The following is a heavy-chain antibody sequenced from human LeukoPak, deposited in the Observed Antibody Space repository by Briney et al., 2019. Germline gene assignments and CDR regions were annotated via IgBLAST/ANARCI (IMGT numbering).Heavy chain of an antibody. V-gene: IGHV4-59*12. J-gene: IGHJ4*02. CDR2: IYYSGST. D-gene: IGHD3-22*01. CDR3: ARDRYYYDSEGG. CDR1: GGSISSYY. Sequence: SETLSLTCTVSGGSISSYYWSWIRQPPGKGLEWIGYIYYSGSTNYNPSLKTRVTISVDTSKNQFSLKLSSVTAADTAVYYCARDRYYYDSEGGWGQGTLVTVSS.